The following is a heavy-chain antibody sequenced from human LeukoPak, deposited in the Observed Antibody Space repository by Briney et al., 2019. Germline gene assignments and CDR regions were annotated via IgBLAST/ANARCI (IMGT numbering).Heavy chain of an antibody. CDR2: ISAYNGNT. Sequence: ASVKVSCKASGYTFTSYGISWVRQAPGQGLEWMGWISAYNGNTNYAQKLQGRVTMITDTSTSTAYMELRSLRSDDTAVYYCARVRRIAVVMGAFDIWGQGTMVTVSS. D-gene: IGHD6-19*01. CDR1: GYTFTSYG. J-gene: IGHJ3*02. V-gene: IGHV1-18*01. CDR3: ARVRRIAVVMGAFDI.